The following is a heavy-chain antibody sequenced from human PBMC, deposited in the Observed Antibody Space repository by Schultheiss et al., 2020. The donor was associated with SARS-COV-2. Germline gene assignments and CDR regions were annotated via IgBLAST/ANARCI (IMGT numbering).Heavy chain of an antibody. CDR2: MNPNSGGT. V-gene: IGHV1-2*04. CDR1: GYTFTSYD. CDR3: VREGLTWDAYDI. J-gene: IGHJ3*02. D-gene: IGHD6-19*01. Sequence: ASVKVSCKASGYTFTSYDINWVRQATGQGLEWMGWMNPNSGGTNYAQKFQGWVTMTRDTSISTAYMELSSLRSEDTAVYYCVREGLTWDAYDIWGQGTLVTVSS.